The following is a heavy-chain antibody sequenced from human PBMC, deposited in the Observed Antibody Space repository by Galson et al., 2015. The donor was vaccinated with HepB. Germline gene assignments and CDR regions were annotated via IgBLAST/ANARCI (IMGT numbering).Heavy chain of an antibody. V-gene: IGHV3-33*01. CDR2: IWYDGSNK. Sequence: SLRLSCAASGFTFSGYGMHWVRQAPGKGLEWVAVIWYDGSNKYYADSVKGRFTISRDNSKNTLYLQMNSLRADDTAVYYCARDGDNGYKGFDSWGQGTLVTVSS. D-gene: IGHD5-24*01. CDR3: ARDGDNGYKGFDS. CDR1: GFTFSGYG. J-gene: IGHJ4*02.